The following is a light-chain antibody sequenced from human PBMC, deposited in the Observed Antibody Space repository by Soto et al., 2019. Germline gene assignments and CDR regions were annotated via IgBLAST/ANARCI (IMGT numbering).Light chain of an antibody. V-gene: IGKV1-39*01. Sequence: DIPMTQSPSSLSASVGDRVTITCRASQSISTYLNWYQQKPGKDPKLLIYAASSLQSGVPSRFSGSGSETDFPLTISSLQPEDFATYSCQQSYSTTWTFGQGTKVEIK. CDR3: QQSYSTTWT. CDR2: AAS. J-gene: IGKJ1*01. CDR1: QSISTY.